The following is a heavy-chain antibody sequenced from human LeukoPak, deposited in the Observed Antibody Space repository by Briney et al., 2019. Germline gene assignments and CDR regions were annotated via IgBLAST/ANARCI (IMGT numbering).Heavy chain of an antibody. V-gene: IGHV3-30*04. J-gene: IGHJ4*02. CDR1: RFTFSTYA. D-gene: IGHD6-19*01. Sequence: GGSLRLSCAASRFTFSTYAMHWVRQAPGKGLEWVAVMSSDGNNKYYADSVKGRFTISRDNSKNTLYLQMNSLRAEDTAVYYCARDISSGWYGVTTTFDYWGQGTLVTVSS. CDR2: MSSDGNNK. CDR3: ARDISSGWYGVTTTFDY.